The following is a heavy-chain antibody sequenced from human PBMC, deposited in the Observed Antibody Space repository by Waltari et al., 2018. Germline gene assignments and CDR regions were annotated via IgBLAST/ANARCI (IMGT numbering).Heavy chain of an antibody. CDR3: ARANYGHYVGAPGHWYLDL. Sequence: QLQLQESGPGLVKASETLSLTCTVSGDSITTISYYWGWIRQPPGKGLEWIGNVYHSGSTYYNPPLKGRVTRSVDTEKNQFSLKLRSVTAADTALYFCARANYGHYVGAPGHWYLDLWGRGTLVSVSS. J-gene: IGHJ2*01. D-gene: IGHD3-16*01. V-gene: IGHV4-39*07. CDR2: VYHSGST. CDR1: GDSITTISYY.